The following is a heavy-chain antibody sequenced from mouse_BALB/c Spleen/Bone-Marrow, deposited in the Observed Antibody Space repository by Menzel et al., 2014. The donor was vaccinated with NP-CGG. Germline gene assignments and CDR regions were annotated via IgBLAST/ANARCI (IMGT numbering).Heavy chain of an antibody. CDR1: GYTFTSYY. CDR2: INPSNGGT. Sequence: VQLQQSGAELVKPGASVKLSCKASGYTFTSYYMYWVKQRPGQGFEWFGEINPSNGGTNFNEKFKNKATLTVDKSSSTAYMQLSSLTSVESAVYNCPRERRDALDYWGQRTSVTVSS. V-gene: IGHV1S81*02. CDR3: PRERRDALDY. J-gene: IGHJ4*01.